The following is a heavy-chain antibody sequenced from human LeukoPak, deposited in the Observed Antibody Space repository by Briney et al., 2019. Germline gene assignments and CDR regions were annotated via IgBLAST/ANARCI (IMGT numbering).Heavy chain of an antibody. V-gene: IGHV3-33*01. CDR3: ARDRGAPRLDY. D-gene: IGHD1-26*01. CDR2: IWYDGSNK. J-gene: IGHJ4*02. Sequence: GGSLRLSCAASGFTFSSYGMHWVRQAPGKGLEWVAVIWYDGSNKYYADSVKGRFTISRDNSKNTLYLQMNSLRAEDTAVYYCARDRGAPRLDYWGQGTLVTVSS. CDR1: GFTFSSYG.